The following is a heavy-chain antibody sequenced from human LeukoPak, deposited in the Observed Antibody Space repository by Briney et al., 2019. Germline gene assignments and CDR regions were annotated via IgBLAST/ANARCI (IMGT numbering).Heavy chain of an antibody. V-gene: IGHV4-39*07. D-gene: IGHD5-12*01. CDR2: IYYSGST. J-gene: IGHJ6*02. Sequence: SETLSLTCTVSGGSISSSSYYWGWIRQPPGKGLEWIGSIYYSGSTYYNPSLKGRVTISVDTSKNQFSLKLSSVTAADTAVYYCARVGLRYYYGMDVWGQGTTVTVSS. CDR3: ARVGLRYYYGMDV. CDR1: GGSISSSSYY.